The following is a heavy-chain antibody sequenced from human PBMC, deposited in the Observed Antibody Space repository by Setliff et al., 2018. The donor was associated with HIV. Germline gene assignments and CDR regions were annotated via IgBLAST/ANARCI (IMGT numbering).Heavy chain of an antibody. D-gene: IGHD3-22*01. CDR2: IIPILGIA. CDR3: ATIRAYYYDSSGQEYFQH. V-gene: IGHV1-69*10. CDR1: GGTFSSYA. J-gene: IGHJ1*01. Sequence: SVKVSCKASGGTFSSYAISWVRQAPGQGLEWMGGIIPILGIANYAQKFQGRVTITTDESTSTAYMELSSLRSEDTAVYYCATIRAYYYDSSGQEYFQHWGHGTLVTVSS.